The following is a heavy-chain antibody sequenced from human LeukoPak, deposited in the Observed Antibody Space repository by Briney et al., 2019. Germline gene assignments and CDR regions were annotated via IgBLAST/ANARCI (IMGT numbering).Heavy chain of an antibody. J-gene: IGHJ4*02. Sequence: SETLSLTCTVSGGSISSSSYYWGWIRQPPGKGLEWIGSIYYSGSTYYNPSLKSRVTISVDTSKNQFSLKLSSVTAADTAVYYCARQEYGYSSGWYYLFDYWGQGTLVTVSS. CDR2: IYYSGST. V-gene: IGHV4-39*07. CDR3: ARQEYGYSSGWYYLFDY. CDR1: GGSISSSSYY. D-gene: IGHD6-19*01.